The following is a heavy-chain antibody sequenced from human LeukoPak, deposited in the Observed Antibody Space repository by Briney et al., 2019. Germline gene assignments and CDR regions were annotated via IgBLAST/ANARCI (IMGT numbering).Heavy chain of an antibody. Sequence: PGGSLRLSCAASGFTFSSYWMSLVRQAPGKGLEWVANIKQDGSEKYYVDSVKGRFTISRDNAKNSLYLQMNSLRAEDTAVYYCAKDRWIMGLSYYYYYYMDVWGKGTTVTVSS. D-gene: IGHD2-2*03. CDR2: IKQDGSEK. CDR3: AKDRWIMGLSYYYYYYMDV. CDR1: GFTFSSYW. J-gene: IGHJ6*03. V-gene: IGHV3-7*01.